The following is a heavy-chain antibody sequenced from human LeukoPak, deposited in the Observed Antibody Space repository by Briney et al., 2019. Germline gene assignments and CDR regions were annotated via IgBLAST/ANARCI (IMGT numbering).Heavy chain of an antibody. CDR2: IYYSGST. CDR1: GGSISSSSYY. D-gene: IGHD2-15*01. Sequence: SETLSLTCTVSGGSISSSSYYWGWIRQPPGKGLEWIGSIYYSGSTYYNPSLKSRVTISVDTSKNQFSLKLSSVTAADTAVYYCARLDPGSCSGGSCYYYYYYMDVWGKGTTVTISS. CDR3: ARLDPGSCSGGSCYYYYYYMDV. V-gene: IGHV4-39*01. J-gene: IGHJ6*03.